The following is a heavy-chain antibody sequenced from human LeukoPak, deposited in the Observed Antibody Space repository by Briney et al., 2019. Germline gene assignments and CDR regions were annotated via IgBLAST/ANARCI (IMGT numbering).Heavy chain of an antibody. J-gene: IGHJ5*01. CDR2: IYSGDSDT. CDR3: ARVPSGSYYGWFDS. Sequence: GESLKISCQASGYTYTRYWIGWVRQMPGKGLEWMGIIYSGDSDTTYSPSFQGQVTMSADKSIGTAYLQWSSLKASDTAMYYCARVPSGSYYGWFDSWGQGTLVTVSS. D-gene: IGHD1-26*01. V-gene: IGHV5-51*01. CDR1: GYTYTRYW.